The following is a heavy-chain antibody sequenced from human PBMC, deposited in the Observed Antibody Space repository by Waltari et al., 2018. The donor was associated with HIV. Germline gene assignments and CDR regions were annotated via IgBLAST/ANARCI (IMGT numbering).Heavy chain of an antibody. V-gene: IGHV4-39*01. Sequence: QLQLQESGPGLVKPSETLSLTCTVSGGSISSSSYYWGWLRQPPGKGLEWIGSIYYSGSTYYNPSLKSRVTISVDTSKNQFSLKLSSVTAADTAVYYCARSPATIFGVVIPVFDYWGQGTLVTVSS. D-gene: IGHD3-3*01. J-gene: IGHJ4*02. CDR2: IYYSGST. CDR1: GGSISSSSYY. CDR3: ARSPATIFGVVIPVFDY.